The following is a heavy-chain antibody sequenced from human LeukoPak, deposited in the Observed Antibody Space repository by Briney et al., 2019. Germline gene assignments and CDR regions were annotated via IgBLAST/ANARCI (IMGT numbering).Heavy chain of an antibody. CDR3: ATPPTGTTTTGEFYFDS. J-gene: IGHJ4*02. CDR2: IIPLFGSA. Sequence: SVKVSCKASGGTFISYTIAWVRQAPGQGVEGVGGIIPLFGSANYAQKSQGRVTITADESTSTAYMELSSLRSEDTAVYYCATPPTGTTTTGEFYFDSWGQGTLVTVSA. D-gene: IGHD1-1*01. CDR1: GGTFISYT. V-gene: IGHV1-69*13.